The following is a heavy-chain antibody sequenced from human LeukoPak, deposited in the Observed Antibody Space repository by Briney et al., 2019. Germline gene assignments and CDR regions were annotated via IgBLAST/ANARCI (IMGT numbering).Heavy chain of an antibody. V-gene: IGHV4-4*02. Sequence: SGTLSLTCAVSGVSISSSNWCCWVRQSPGKWLATNGENYHSGSTNYNPSLKRRVTISLDKPKKQFSLQLSSVTAADTAVYYCARDKAPPFSSNRYYYGMDVWGKGTTVTVSS. CDR3: ARDKAPPFSSNRYYYGMDV. J-gene: IGHJ6*04. D-gene: IGHD6-13*01. CDR1: GVSISSSNW. CDR2: NYHSGST.